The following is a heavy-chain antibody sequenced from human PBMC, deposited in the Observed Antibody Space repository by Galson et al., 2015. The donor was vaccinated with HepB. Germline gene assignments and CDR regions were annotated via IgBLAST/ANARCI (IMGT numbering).Heavy chain of an antibody. CDR1: GFTVSSNY. CDR3: ARGKYYDFWSGYENWYFDL. D-gene: IGHD3-3*01. J-gene: IGHJ2*01. Sequence: SLRLSCAASGFTVSSNYMSWVRQAPGKGLEWVSVICSGGSTYYADSVKGRFTVSRHNSKNTLYLQMNSLRAEDTAVYYCARGKYYDFWSGYENWYFDLWGRGTLVTVSS. CDR2: ICSGGST. V-gene: IGHV3-53*04.